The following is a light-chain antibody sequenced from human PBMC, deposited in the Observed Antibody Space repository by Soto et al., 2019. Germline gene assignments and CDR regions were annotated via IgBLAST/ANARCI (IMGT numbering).Light chain of an antibody. J-gene: IGLJ1*01. CDR3: SSYSGSNIQHV. V-gene: IGLV2-8*01. CDR1: SSDVGGYNY. CDR2: EVI. Sequence: QSALTQPPSASGSPGQSVTISCTGTSSDVGGYNYVSWYQQHPGKAPKLIIYEVIKRPSGVPDRFSGSKSGNTASLTVSGLQAEDEADYFCSSYSGSNIQHVFGPGTKLTVL.